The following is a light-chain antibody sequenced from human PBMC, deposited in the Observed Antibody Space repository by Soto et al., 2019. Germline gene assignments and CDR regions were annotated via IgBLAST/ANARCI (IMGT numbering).Light chain of an antibody. Sequence: QSVLTQPASVSGSPGQSIAIACTGTSSDVGAYDYVSWYQQHPGKAPKVMIYDVTNRPSGVSNHFYGSKSGNTASLTISGLQAEDEADYYCSSYTSSSTDGFGTGTKVTVL. CDR3: SSYTSSSTDG. J-gene: IGLJ1*01. V-gene: IGLV2-14*01. CDR1: SSDVGAYDY. CDR2: DVT.